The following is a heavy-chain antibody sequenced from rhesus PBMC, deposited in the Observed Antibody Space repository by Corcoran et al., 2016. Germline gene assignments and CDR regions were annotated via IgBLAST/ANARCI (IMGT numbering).Heavy chain of an antibody. CDR1: GGSISSSY. D-gene: IGHD3S6*01. CDR3: AREGDSGFRLDCFDY. CDR2: IYGSVSST. Sequence: QLQLQESGPGLVKPSETLSVTCAVSGGSISSSYWSWIRQAPGKGLEWIGYIYGSVSSTTYNPPLKSRVTLAVDTSKTQLSLKLSSVTTADTAVYYCAREGDSGFRLDCFDYWGQGVLVTVSS. J-gene: IGHJ4*01. V-gene: IGHV4-169*02.